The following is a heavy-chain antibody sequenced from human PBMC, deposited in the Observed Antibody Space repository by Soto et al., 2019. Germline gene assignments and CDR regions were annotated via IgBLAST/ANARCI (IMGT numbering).Heavy chain of an antibody. D-gene: IGHD1-7*01. V-gene: IGHV1-18*01. CDR3: ARSTKWNYALEL. Sequence: ASVKVSCKASGYTFTSHGITWVRQAPGQGLEWVGWISGHDGNTNYAQKFQGRVTMTTDTSTSTAYMELTSLRSDDTAVYYCARSTKWNYALELWGQGTMVTVSS. CDR2: ISGHDGNT. CDR1: GYTFTSHG. J-gene: IGHJ3*01.